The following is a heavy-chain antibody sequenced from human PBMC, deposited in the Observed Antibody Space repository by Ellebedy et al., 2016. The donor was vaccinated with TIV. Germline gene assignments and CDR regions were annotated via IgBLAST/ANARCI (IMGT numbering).Heavy chain of an antibody. CDR2: VYYSGNT. J-gene: IGHJ2*01. D-gene: IGHD3/OR15-3a*01. Sequence: SETLSLTCSASGGSITSAPYYWGWVRQSPGKGLEWIGTVYYSGNTYYNPSLKSRVTISVDTSMNRFSLDLNSVTAADTAVYYCARNVLIFTFDKWYSDLWGRGTLVTVSS. V-gene: IGHV4-39*01. CDR3: ARNVLIFTFDKWYSDL. CDR1: GGSITSAPYY.